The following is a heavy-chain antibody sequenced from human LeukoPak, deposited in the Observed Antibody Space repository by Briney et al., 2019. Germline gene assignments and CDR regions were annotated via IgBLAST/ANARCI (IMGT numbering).Heavy chain of an antibody. CDR2: ISYDGSNK. V-gene: IGHV3-30*01. CDR1: GFTFSSYA. CDR3: ARGEVIQVWRWELRNDAFDI. D-gene: IGHD1-26*01. J-gene: IGHJ3*02. Sequence: GRSLRLSCAASGFTFSSYAMHWVRQAPGKGLEWVAVISYDGSNKYYADSVKGRFTISRDNSKNTLYLQMNSLRAEDTAVYYCARGEVIQVWRWELRNDAFDIWGQGTMVTVSS.